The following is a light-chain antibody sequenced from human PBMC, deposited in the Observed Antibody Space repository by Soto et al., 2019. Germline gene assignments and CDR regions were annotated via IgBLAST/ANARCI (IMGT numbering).Light chain of an antibody. Sequence: QYALTQPPSASGSPGQSVTISCTGTSSDVGGYNYVSWYQQYPGKVPKLMVYEVNKRPSGVPDRFSGSKSGNTASLTVSGLQAEDEADYYCTSDAGGNNVFGTGTKLTVL. CDR3: TSDAGGNNV. CDR1: SSDVGGYNY. CDR2: EVN. V-gene: IGLV2-8*01. J-gene: IGLJ1*01.